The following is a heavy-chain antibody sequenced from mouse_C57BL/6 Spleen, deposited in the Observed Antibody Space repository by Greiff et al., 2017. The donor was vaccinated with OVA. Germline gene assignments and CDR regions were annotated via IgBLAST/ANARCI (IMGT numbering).Heavy chain of an antibody. CDR1: GFSLTSYG. V-gene: IGHV2-6-2*01. J-gene: IGHJ2*01. D-gene: IGHD6-2*01. CDR3: ARQGVVSGYFDY. Sequence: LMAPSQSLSITCTVSGFSLTSYGVHWVRQPPGKGLEWLVVIWSDGSTTYNSALKSRLSISKDNSKSQVFLKMNSLQTDDTAMYYCARQGVVSGYFDYWGQGTTLTVSS. CDR2: IWSDGST.